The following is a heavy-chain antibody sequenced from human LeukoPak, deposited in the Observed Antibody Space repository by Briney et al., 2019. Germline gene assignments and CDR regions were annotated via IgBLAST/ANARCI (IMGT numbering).Heavy chain of an antibody. Sequence: ASVKVSCKASRYTFTSYGISSVRQAPGQRLEWLGWSSAYNGNTNYAQNLQGRVDIPTDSSPQTAYMALSSLRSDDTAVCYCARVYSSSDYYYYYMDVWGKGTTVTVSS. CDR3: ARVYSSSDYYYYYMDV. J-gene: IGHJ6*03. CDR1: RYTFTSYG. CDR2: SSAYNGNT. V-gene: IGHV1-18*01. D-gene: IGHD6-6*01.